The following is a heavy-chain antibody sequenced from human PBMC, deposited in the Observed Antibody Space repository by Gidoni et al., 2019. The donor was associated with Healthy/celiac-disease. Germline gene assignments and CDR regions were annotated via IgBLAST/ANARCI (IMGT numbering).Heavy chain of an antibody. D-gene: IGHD6-13*01. J-gene: IGHJ5*02. Sequence: QVQLVQSGAEVKKPGASVKVSCKASGYTFTGYYMHWVRQDPGQGLEWMGWINPNSGGTNYEQKCQGRVTTTRETSISTAYMELSRLRSDDTAVYYCARGAGYRYLGGWFDPWGQGTLVTVSS. CDR3: ARGAGYRYLGGWFDP. CDR2: INPNSGGT. CDR1: GYTFTGYY. V-gene: IGHV1-2*02.